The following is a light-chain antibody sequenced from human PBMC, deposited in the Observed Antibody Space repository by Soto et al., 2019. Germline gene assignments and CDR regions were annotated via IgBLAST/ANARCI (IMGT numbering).Light chain of an antibody. V-gene: IGKV3-15*01. Sequence: IRMTQSPAAVSLSPGERATLSCRASESVSTNLAWYQQKAGQAPRLLIYGASTRATGIPARFSGSGSGTEFTLTISSLQSEDFAVYYCQQYSIWRTFGQGTKVDIK. CDR3: QQYSIWRT. CDR2: GAS. CDR1: ESVSTN. J-gene: IGKJ1*01.